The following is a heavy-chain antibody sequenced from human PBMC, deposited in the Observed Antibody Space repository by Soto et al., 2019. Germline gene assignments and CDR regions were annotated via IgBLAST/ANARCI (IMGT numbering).Heavy chain of an antibody. D-gene: IGHD3-22*01. J-gene: IGHJ4*02. CDR3: ANLNYYSTSGRYFDY. CDR2: YDPEEGDT. CDR1: GKSLSDVS. V-gene: IGHV1-24*01. Sequence: GASVKVSCKVSGKSLSDVSMHWVRQAPGKGLEWMGGYDPEEGDTIDAQNFQGRVTMTEDTSTDTAYMELSSLRSEDTAVYYCANLNYYSTSGRYFDYWGQGTLVTVSS.